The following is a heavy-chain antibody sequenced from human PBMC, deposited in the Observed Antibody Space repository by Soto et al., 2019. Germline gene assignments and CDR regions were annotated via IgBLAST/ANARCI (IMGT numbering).Heavy chain of an antibody. J-gene: IGHJ4*02. D-gene: IGHD5-12*01. CDR2: VIPLFGTP. CDR1: GGTFSDLA. V-gene: IGHV1-69*01. Sequence: VHLVQSGTEVKKPGSSVKLSCKTSGGTFSDLAFSWVRQAPGQGLEWMGVVIPLFGTPNSACSFQGRLPVSADESSITAHMELRSLRSEDTAVYYCAIERVAEMATGGYFDDCAQGTLVTVSS. CDR3: AIERVAEMATGGYFDD.